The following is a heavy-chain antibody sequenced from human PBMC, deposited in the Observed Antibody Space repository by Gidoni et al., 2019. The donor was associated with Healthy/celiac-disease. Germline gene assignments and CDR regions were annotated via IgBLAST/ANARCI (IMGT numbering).Heavy chain of an antibody. CDR3: AKGPLAVAVAGSIFGMDV. J-gene: IGHJ6*02. CDR1: GFTFSSYA. V-gene: IGHV3-23*01. D-gene: IGHD6-19*01. CDR2: ISGSGGST. Sequence: AASGFTFSSYAMSWVRQAPGKGLEWVSAISGSGGSTYYADSVKGRFTISRDNSKNTLYLQMNSLRAEDTAVYYCAKGPLAVAVAGSIFGMDVWGQGTTVTVSS.